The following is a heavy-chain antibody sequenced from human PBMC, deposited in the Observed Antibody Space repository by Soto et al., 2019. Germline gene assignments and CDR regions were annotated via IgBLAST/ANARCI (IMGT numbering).Heavy chain of an antibody. J-gene: IGHJ5*02. CDR1: GFTFSASA. CDR3: TRHSIDL. Sequence: SLRLSCAASGFTFSASAMHWVRQASGKGLEWVGRIRSKTNSYATAYDASVKGRFIISRDDSKNTAYLQMNSLKPEDTAVYYCTRHSIDLWGQGTLVTVSS. CDR2: IRSKTNSYAT. V-gene: IGHV3-73*01.